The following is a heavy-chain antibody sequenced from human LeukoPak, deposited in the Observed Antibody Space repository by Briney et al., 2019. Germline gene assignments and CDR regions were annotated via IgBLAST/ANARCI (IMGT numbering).Heavy chain of an antibody. Sequence: PSETLSLTCTVSGGSLSNYFWAWIRQPPGKGLEWIGYIHNSGTTKYNLTLESRVAISLDTSRNQFSLKLSSVTAADTAIYYCARDSRGGGPDFDYWGQGTLVTVSS. CDR1: GGSLSNYF. CDR3: ARDSRGGGPDFDY. V-gene: IGHV4-59*01. J-gene: IGHJ4*02. CDR2: IHNSGTT. D-gene: IGHD3-16*01.